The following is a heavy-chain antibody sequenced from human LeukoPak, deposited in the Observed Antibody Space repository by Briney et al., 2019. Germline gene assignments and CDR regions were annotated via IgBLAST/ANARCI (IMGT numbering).Heavy chain of an antibody. CDR3: ASVAYYGSGSLDY. CDR2: IYYSGST. Sequence: PSETLSLTCTVSGGSISSYYWSWIRQPPGKGLEWIGYIYYSGSTNYNPSLKSRVTISVDTSKNQFSLKLSSVTAADTAVYYCASVAYYGSGSLDYWGQGTLVTVSS. CDR1: GGSISSYY. J-gene: IGHJ4*02. V-gene: IGHV4-59*01. D-gene: IGHD3-10*01.